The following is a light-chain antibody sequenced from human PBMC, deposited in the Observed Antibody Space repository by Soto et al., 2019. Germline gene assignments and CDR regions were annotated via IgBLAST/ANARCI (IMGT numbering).Light chain of an antibody. Sequence: DIVMTQSPDSLAVSLGERATINCKSSQSVLHSSNNKNYLAWYQQKPGQPPKLLIYWASTRESGVPDRFSGSGCGTDFTLTISSLQAEDVALYYCQQYYSTPMFTFGQGTKLEIK. CDR1: QSVLHSSNNKNY. CDR2: WAS. J-gene: IGKJ2*01. V-gene: IGKV4-1*01. CDR3: QQYYSTPMFT.